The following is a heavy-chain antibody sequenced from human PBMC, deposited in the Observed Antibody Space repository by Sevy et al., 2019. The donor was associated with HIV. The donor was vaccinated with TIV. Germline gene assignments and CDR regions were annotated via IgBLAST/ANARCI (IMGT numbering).Heavy chain of an antibody. CDR1: GGSISTYY. J-gene: IGHJ4*02. V-gene: IGHV4-59*12. Sequence: SETLSLTCTVSGGSISTYYWSWIRQPPGKGLEWIGYIYYSGSTNYNPSLKSRVTISVDTSKIQFSLKLNLVTAADTAVYYCAREGYDILTGPHAYFDYWGQGTLVTVSS. CDR2: IYYSGST. CDR3: AREGYDILTGPHAYFDY. D-gene: IGHD3-9*01.